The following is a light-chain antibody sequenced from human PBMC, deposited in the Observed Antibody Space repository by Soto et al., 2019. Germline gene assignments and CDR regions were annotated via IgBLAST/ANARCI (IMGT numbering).Light chain of an antibody. V-gene: IGLV2-23*01. CDR1: SRDVGSYNL. CDR2: EGT. J-gene: IGLJ1*01. CDR3: CSFAGSRTYV. Sequence: QSVLTQPASVSGSPGQSITISCTGTSRDVGSYNLVSWYQQHPGNAPKLIIYEGTKRPSGVSYRFSGSKSGNTASLTISGLQEEDESDYPCCSFAGSRTYVFGIGTKVTVL.